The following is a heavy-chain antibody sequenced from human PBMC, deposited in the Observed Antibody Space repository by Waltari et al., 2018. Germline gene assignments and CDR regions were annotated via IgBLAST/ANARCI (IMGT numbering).Heavy chain of an antibody. Sequence: QVQLQESGPGLVKPSQTLSLTCTVSGGSISSGSYYWSWIRQPAGKGLAWIGRIYTSGSTYYNPSLKSRVTISVDTSKNQFSLKLSSVTAADTAVYYCARLTLLVPGAFDIWGQGTMVTVSS. J-gene: IGHJ3*02. V-gene: IGHV4-61*02. D-gene: IGHD6-13*01. CDR3: ARLTLLVPGAFDI. CDR1: GGSISSGSYY. CDR2: IYTSGST.